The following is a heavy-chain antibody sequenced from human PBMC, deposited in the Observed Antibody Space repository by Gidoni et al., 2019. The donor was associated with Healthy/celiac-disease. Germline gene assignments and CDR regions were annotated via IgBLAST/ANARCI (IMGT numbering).Heavy chain of an antibody. J-gene: IGHJ4*02. V-gene: IGHV3-30*18. D-gene: IGHD4-17*01. CDR2: ISYDGSNK. CDR3: AKDSLYGDYGAFDY. CDR1: GFTFSSYG. Sequence: VVQPGRSLRLSCAASGFTFSSYGMHWVRQAPGKGLEWVAVISYDGSNKYYADSVKGRFTISRDNSKNTLYLQMNSLRAEDTAVYYCAKDSLYGDYGAFDYWGQGTLVTVSS.